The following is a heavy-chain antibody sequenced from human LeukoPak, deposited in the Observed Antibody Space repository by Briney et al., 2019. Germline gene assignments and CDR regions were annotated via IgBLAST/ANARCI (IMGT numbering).Heavy chain of an antibody. CDR2: ISSSSSYI. J-gene: IGHJ1*01. Sequence: PGGSLRLSCAASGFTFSSYSMNWVRQAPGKGLEWVSSISSSSSYIYYADSVKGRFTISRDNAKNSLYLQMNSLRAEVTAVYYCAKGYSSGSASYFQHWGQGTLVTVSS. D-gene: IGHD6-19*01. CDR3: AKGYSSGSASYFQH. CDR1: GFTFSSYS. V-gene: IGHV3-21*01.